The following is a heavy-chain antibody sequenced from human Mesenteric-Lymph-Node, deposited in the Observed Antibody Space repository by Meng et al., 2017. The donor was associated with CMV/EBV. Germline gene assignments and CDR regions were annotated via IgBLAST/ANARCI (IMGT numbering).Heavy chain of an antibody. CDR1: GFTFSSYW. J-gene: IGHJ6*02. V-gene: IGHV3-7*01. Sequence: GGSLRLSCAASGFTFSSYWMSWVRQAPGKGLEWVANIKQDGSEKYYVDSVKGRFTISRDNAKNSLYLQMNSLRAEDTAVYYCARVRSSSSHYYGMDVWGQGTTVTVSS. D-gene: IGHD6-6*01. CDR3: ARVRSSSSHYYGMDV. CDR2: IKQDGSEK.